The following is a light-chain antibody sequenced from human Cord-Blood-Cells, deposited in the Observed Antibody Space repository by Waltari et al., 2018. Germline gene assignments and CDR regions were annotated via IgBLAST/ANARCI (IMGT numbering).Light chain of an antibody. V-gene: IGLV2-14*01. CDR3: SSYTSGSTCV. CDR2: DVS. Sequence: QSALTQPASVSGSPGQSITISCTGTSSDVGGYNYVSWYQQHPGKAPKLMIDDVSKRPSGVSNRFSGSKYGNTASLPIPGLQAEDEADYYCSSYTSGSTCVFGTGTKVTVL. CDR1: SSDVGGYNY. J-gene: IGLJ1*01.